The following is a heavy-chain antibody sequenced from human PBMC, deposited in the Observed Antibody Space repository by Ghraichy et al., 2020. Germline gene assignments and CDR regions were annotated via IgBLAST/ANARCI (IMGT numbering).Heavy chain of an antibody. D-gene: IGHD3-10*01. CDR2: IYYSEST. Sequence: SETLSLTCTVSGGFISHYYWSWIRQPPGKGLEWIGYIYYSESTNYNPSLKSRVTILVDTSKNQFSLRLSSVTAADTAVYYCARSAGSGSYLKSFYFDYWGQGTLVTVSS. V-gene: IGHV4-59*08. CDR1: GGFISHYY. CDR3: ARSAGSGSYLKSFYFDY. J-gene: IGHJ4*02.